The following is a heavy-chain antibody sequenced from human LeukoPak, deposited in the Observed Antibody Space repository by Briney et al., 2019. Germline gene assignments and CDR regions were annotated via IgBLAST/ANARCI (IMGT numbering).Heavy chain of an antibody. D-gene: IGHD3-10*01. V-gene: IGHV3-23*01. CDR3: ARSRPMDYYGSGRINWFDP. Sequence: GGSLRLSCAASGFTFSSYGMSWVRQAPGKGLEWVSGIRSSGDSTYYADSVKGRFTISRDNSKNTLYLQMNSLRAEDTAVYYCARSRPMDYYGSGRINWFDPWGQGTLVTVSS. CDR1: GFTFSSYG. J-gene: IGHJ5*02. CDR2: IRSSGDST.